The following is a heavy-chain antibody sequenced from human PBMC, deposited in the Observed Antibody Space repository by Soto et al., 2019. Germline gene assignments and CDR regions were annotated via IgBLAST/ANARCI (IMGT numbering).Heavy chain of an antibody. CDR2: ST. V-gene: IGHV3-23*01. Sequence: STYYADSVKGRFTISRDNSKNTLYLQMNSLRAEATAVYYCAKDGTRELGSYYGMDVSRQGTTVTVPS. J-gene: IGHJ6*02. D-gene: IGHD1-1*01. CDR3: AKDGTRELGSYYGMDV.